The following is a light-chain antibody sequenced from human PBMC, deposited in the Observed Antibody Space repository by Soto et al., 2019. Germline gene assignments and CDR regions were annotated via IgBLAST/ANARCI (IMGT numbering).Light chain of an antibody. CDR3: AAWDDSLSGRYV. Sequence: QSVLTQTPSASGTPRQRVTISCSGSSSNIGSNYVYWYQQLPGTAPKLLIHRNNQRPSGVPDRFSGSKSGTSASLAISGLRSEDEADYYCAAWDDSLSGRYVFGTGTKLTVL. V-gene: IGLV1-47*01. CDR2: RNN. CDR1: SSNIGSNY. J-gene: IGLJ1*01.